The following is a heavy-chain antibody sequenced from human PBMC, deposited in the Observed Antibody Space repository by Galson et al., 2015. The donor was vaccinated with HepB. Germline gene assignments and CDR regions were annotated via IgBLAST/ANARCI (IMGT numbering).Heavy chain of an antibody. Sequence: QSGAEVKKPGESLRISCKGSGYSFTSYWISWVRQMPGKGLEWMGRIDPSDSYTNYSPSFQGHVTISADKSISTAYLQWSSLKASDTAMYYCARTYNWNDEWSYYGMDVWGQGTTVTVSS. CDR1: GYSFTSYW. D-gene: IGHD1-20*01. V-gene: IGHV5-10-1*01. CDR3: ARTYNWNDEWSYYGMDV. CDR2: IDPSDSYT. J-gene: IGHJ6*02.